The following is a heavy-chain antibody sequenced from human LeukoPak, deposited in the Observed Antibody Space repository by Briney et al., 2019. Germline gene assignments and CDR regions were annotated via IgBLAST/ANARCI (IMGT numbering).Heavy chain of an antibody. CDR1: GGSISSGSYY. V-gene: IGHV4-61*02. Sequence: PSQTLSLTCTVSGGSISSGSYYWSWIRQPAGKGLEWIGRIYTSGSTNYNPSLKSRVTISVDTSKNQFSLKLSSVTAADTAVYYCARDERENKWELPPPYYYYMDVWGKGTTVTVSS. CDR3: ARDERENKWELPPPYYYYMDV. J-gene: IGHJ6*03. D-gene: IGHD1-26*01. CDR2: IYTSGST.